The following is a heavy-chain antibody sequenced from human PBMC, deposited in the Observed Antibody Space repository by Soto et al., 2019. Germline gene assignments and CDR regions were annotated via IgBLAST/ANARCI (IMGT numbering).Heavy chain of an antibody. CDR3: YYVSRGNFCVYDGAFDN. CDR2: ISGSGGST. V-gene: IGHV3-23*01. CDR1: GFTFSSYA. Sequence: GGSLRLSCAASGFTFSSYAMSWVRQAPGKGLEWVSAISGSGGSTYYADSVKGRFTISRDNSKNTLYLQMNSLRAEDTAVYYCYYVSRGNFCVYDGAFDNWGQGTMVTVSS. D-gene: IGHD3-22*01. J-gene: IGHJ3*02.